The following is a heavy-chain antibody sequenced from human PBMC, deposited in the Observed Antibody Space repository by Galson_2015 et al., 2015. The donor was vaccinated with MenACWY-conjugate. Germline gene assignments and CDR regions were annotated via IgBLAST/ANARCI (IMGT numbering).Heavy chain of an antibody. CDR2: ISGYDGRT. V-gene: IGHV1-18*04. CDR3: ARDYQYGSGSHYVGVFDI. Sequence: SVKVSCKASGYTFTTYGISWVRQAPGQGLEWMGWISGYDGRTYYRQSLQGRVTMTRDTSTSTVYMDMRGLRSDDTAIYYCARDYQYGSGSHYVGVFDIWGQGTMVIVSS. CDR1: GYTFTTYG. D-gene: IGHD3-10*01. J-gene: IGHJ3*02.